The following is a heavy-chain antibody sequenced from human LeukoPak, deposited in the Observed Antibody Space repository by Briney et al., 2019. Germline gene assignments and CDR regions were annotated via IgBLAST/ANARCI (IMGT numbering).Heavy chain of an antibody. V-gene: IGHV4-61*01. CDR1: GGSISSSSYY. CDR2: IYYSGST. Sequence: SETLSLTCTVSGGSISSSSYYWSWIRQPPGKGLKWIGYIYYSGSTNYNPSLKSRVTISVDTSKNQFSLKLSSVTAADTAVYYCARERSYGMDVWGQGTTVTVSS. J-gene: IGHJ6*02. CDR3: ARERSYGMDV.